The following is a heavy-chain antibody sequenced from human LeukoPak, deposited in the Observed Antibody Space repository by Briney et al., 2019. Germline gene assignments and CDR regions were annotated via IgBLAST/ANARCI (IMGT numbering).Heavy chain of an antibody. Sequence: GDSLRLSCAASGFTFSSYAMHWVRQAPGKGLEYVSAISSNGGSTYYANSVKGRFTISRDNSKNTLYLQMGSLRAEDMAVYYCAKDRSSSIIYYYYYYMDVWGKGTTVTVSS. CDR3: AKDRSSSIIYYYYYYMDV. D-gene: IGHD6-6*01. CDR1: GFTFSSYA. V-gene: IGHV3-64*01. J-gene: IGHJ6*03. CDR2: ISSNGGST.